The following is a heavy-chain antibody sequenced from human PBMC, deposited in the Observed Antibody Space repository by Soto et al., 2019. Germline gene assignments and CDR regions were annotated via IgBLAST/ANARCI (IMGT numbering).Heavy chain of an antibody. CDR1: GFTFSSYG. V-gene: IGHV3-30*18. D-gene: IGHD5-18*01. J-gene: IGHJ6*02. CDR3: AKPHYTAMVTSPLGPPYTPYYYYGMDV. CDR2: ISYDGSNK. Sequence: QVQLVESGGGVVQPGRSLRLSCAASGFTFSSYGMHWVRQAPGKGLEWVAVISYDGSNKYYADSVKGRFTISRDNSKNTMYLQMNSLRAEDTAVYYCAKPHYTAMVTSPLGPPYTPYYYYGMDVWGQGTTVTVSS.